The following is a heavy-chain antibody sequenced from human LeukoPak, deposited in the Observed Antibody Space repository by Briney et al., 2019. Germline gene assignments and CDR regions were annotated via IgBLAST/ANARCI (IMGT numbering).Heavy chain of an antibody. V-gene: IGHV4-4*07. CDR1: GGSISSYY. J-gene: IGHJ5*02. D-gene: IGHD6-19*01. CDR3: ARVGHIAVAGTYNWFDP. CDR2: IYTSGST. Sequence: SESLSLTCTVSGGSISSYYWSWIRQPAGKGLEWIGRIYTSGSTNYNPSLKSRVTMSVDTSKNQFSLKLSSVTAADTAVYYCARVGHIAVAGTYNWFDPWGQGTLVTVSS.